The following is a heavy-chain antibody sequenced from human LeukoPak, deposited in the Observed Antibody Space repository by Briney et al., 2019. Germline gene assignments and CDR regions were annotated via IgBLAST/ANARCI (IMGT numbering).Heavy chain of an antibody. CDR3: ARYSGSWGYFDY. V-gene: IGHV3-7*01. D-gene: IGHD6-13*01. CDR2: IKEDGSEK. Sequence: GGSLRLSCAASGFIFSSYWMSWVRQAPGKGLEWVANIKEDGSEKYYVDSVKGRFTISRDSAKNPLYLQMNSLRAEDTAVYYCARYSGSWGYFDYWGQGTLVTVSS. J-gene: IGHJ4*02. CDR1: GFIFSSYW.